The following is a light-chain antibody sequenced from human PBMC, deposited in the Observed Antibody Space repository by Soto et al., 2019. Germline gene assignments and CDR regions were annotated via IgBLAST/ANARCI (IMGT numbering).Light chain of an antibody. CDR3: AAWDDSLNGVV. CDR1: SCNIGSNY. Sequence: QSVLTQPPSASGTPGQRVTVSCSGSSCNIGSNYVYCYQQLPGTAPKLLIYSNNQQPSGVPDRFSGSKSGTSASLAISGLQSEDEADYYCAAWDDSLNGVVFGGGTKLTVL. V-gene: IGLV1-44*01. CDR2: SNN. J-gene: IGLJ2*01.